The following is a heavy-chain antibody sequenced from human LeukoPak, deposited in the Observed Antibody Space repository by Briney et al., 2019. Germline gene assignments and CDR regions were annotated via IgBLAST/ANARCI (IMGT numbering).Heavy chain of an antibody. CDR3: TRQNYGSGSYCFDY. V-gene: IGHV3-73*01. CDR1: GFTFSGSA. J-gene: IGHJ4*02. CDR2: IRSKANSYAT. Sequence: GGSLRLSCAASGFTFSGSAMHWVRQASRKGLEWVGRIRSKANSYATAYAASVKGRFTISRDDSKNTAYLQMNSLKTEDTAVYYCTRQNYGSGSYCFDYWGQGTLVTVSS. D-gene: IGHD3-10*01.